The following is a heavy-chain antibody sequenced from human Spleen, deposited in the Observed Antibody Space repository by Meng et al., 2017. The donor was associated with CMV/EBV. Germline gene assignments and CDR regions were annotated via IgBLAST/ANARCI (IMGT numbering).Heavy chain of an antibody. CDR2: ISGSGGST. V-gene: IGHV3-23*01. J-gene: IGHJ4*02. Sequence: GESLKISCAASGFTFSSYAMSWVRQAPGKGLEWVSAISGSGGSTYYADSVKGRFTISRDNSKNTLYLQMNSLRAEDTAVYYCAKDSWSGYPDYWGQGTLVTGLL. D-gene: IGHD3-3*01. CDR1: GFTFSSYA. CDR3: AKDSWSGYPDY.